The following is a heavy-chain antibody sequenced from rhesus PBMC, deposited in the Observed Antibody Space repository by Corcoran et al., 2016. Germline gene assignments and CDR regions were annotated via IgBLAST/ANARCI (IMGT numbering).Heavy chain of an antibody. Sequence: QVTLKESGPALVKPTQTLTLTCTFSGFSLTTSGMGVGWIRQPPGKALEWLALIYWDDDKHYSTSLKSRLTISKDTSKNQVVLTMTNMDPVDTATYYCARYNWNYGYFDYWGQGVLVTVSS. V-gene: IGHV2-174*01. CDR1: GFSLTTSGMG. CDR3: ARYNWNYGYFDY. CDR2: IYWDDDK. D-gene: IGHD1-26*01. J-gene: IGHJ4*01.